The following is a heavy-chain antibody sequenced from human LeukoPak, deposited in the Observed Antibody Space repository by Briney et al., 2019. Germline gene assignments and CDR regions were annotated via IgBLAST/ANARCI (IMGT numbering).Heavy chain of an antibody. CDR1: GFAFSSYA. D-gene: IGHD6-13*01. CDR2: ISYDGSNK. Sequence: GGSLRLSCAAYGFAFSSYAMHRVRQAPGKGLEWVAVISYDGSNKYYEDSVKGRFTISRDNSKTTLYLQMNSLRAEDTAVYYCAREVSSSWYYFDYWGQGTLVTVSS. V-gene: IGHV3-30*04. J-gene: IGHJ4*02. CDR3: AREVSSSWYYFDY.